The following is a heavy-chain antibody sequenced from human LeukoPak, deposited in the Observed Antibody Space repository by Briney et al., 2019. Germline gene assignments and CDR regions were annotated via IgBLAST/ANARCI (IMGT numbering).Heavy chain of an antibody. CDR3: ARGGIVGATRSWFDP. D-gene: IGHD1-26*01. V-gene: IGHV4-34*01. Sequence: SETLSLTCAVYGGSFSGYYWSWIRQPPGKGLEWIGEINHSGSTNYNPSLKSRVTISVDTSKNQFSLKLSSVTAADTAVYYCARGGIVGATRSWFDPWGQGTLVTVSS. CDR2: INHSGST. J-gene: IGHJ5*02. CDR1: GGSFSGYY.